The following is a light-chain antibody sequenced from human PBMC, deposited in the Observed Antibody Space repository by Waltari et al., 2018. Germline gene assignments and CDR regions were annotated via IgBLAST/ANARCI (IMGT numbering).Light chain of an antibody. Sequence: EIVLTQSPGTASLSPGERVTLSCRASHTVGSSSLAWYQQKPGQAPRLVIYRASRMATGIPDRFIASGYGTDFSLTISRLEPEDFAVYDCEPNGTFPAKFGQGTKVEIK. J-gene: IGKJ1*01. CDR3: EPNGTFPAK. V-gene: IGKV3-20*01. CDR1: HTVGSSS. CDR2: RAS.